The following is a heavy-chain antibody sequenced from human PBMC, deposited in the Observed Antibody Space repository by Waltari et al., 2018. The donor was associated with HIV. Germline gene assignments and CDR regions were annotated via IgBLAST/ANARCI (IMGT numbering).Heavy chain of an antibody. J-gene: IGHJ4*02. Sequence: QMQLVESGGGVVQPGRSLRLSCAASGFNFNIYAMHWVRQAPGKGLEWVALMSSDGTEKYADSVRDRFSISRDSSKNTLYLQMNSLRPEDTAMYYCARVDTLYYYDRPDDHWGQGTLVTVSS. CDR1: GFNFNIYA. CDR2: MSSDGTEK. D-gene: IGHD3-22*01. CDR3: ARVDTLYYYDRPDDH. V-gene: IGHV3-30*03.